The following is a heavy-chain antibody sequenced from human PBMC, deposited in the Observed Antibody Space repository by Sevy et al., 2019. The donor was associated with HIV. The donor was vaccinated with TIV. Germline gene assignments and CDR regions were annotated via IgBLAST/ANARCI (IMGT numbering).Heavy chain of an antibody. CDR2: INEDGREK. CDR1: GFTFTRYW. D-gene: IGHD2-21*01. Sequence: GRSLRLSCAASGFTFTRYWMSWVRQAPGKGLEWVANINEDGREKYYVDSVKGRFTISRDNARKSLHLQMNSLRAEDTAIYYCARDVAAGDFWGQGTLVTVSS. J-gene: IGHJ4*02. CDR3: ARDVAAGDF. V-gene: IGHV3-7*01.